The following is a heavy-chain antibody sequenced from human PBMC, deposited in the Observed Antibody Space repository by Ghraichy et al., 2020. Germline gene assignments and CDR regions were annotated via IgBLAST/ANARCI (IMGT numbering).Heavy chain of an antibody. CDR1: GGSITSSSYH. D-gene: IGHD3-22*01. V-gene: IGHV4-39*01. J-gene: IGHJ5*02. CDR2: IYYNGST. Sequence: ESLNISCEVSGGSITSSSYHWGWIRQPPGKGLEYIGNIYYNGSTYYNPSLKSRVTISIDTSKNQFSLKLSSLTAADTAIYSCVTKKYYYDGSGYYGWFDPWGQGTLVTVSS. CDR3: VTKKYYYDGSGYYGWFDP.